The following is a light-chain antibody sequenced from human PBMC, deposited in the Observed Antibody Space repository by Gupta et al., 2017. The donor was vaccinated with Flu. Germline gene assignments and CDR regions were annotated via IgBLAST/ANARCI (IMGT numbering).Light chain of an antibody. CDR3: CSYTRGDTCV. J-gene: IGLJ1*01. CDR1: SSDVGGYNY. Sequence: QSALTQPASVSGSPGQSITISCTGTSSDVGGYNYVSWYQQHPGKAPRLMSFDVTSPPSGISNLFSASTSANATSLTISGLLSDDAAFYYFCSYTRGDTCVFGTGTKLTVL. V-gene: IGLV2-14*01. CDR2: DVT.